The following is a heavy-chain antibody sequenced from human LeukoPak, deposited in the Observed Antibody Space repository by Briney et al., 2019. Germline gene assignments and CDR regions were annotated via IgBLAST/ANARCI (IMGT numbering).Heavy chain of an antibody. V-gene: IGHV3-21*01. CDR3: ARAAGHYFDY. J-gene: IGHJ4*02. Sequence: GGSLRLSCAAAGFSFRSYSMNWVRQAPGKGLEWVSFITSTSTDLFYADSVKGRFTVSRDNARNSLYLQMNNLRAEDTAVYYCARAAGHYFDYWGQGSLVTVSS. CDR1: GFSFRSYS. CDR2: ITSTSTDL.